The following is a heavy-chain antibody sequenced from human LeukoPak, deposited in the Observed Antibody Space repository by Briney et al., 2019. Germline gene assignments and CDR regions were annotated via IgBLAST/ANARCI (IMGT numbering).Heavy chain of an antibody. CDR2: INHSGST. CDR3: ARDPGIAAAGNDY. Sequence: SETLSLTCAVYGGSFGGYYWSWIRQPPGKGLEWIGEINHSGSTNYNPSLKSQVTISVDTSKNQFSLKLSSVTAADTAVYYCARDPGIAAAGNDYWGQGTLVTVSS. J-gene: IGHJ4*02. CDR1: GGSFGGYY. D-gene: IGHD6-13*01. V-gene: IGHV4-34*01.